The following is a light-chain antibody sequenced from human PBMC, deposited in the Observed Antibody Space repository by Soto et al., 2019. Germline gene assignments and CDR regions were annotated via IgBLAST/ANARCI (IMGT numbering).Light chain of an antibody. Sequence: QSVLTQPASVSGSPGQSITISCTGTSSDVGGYKSASWYQQHPGKAPKLLIYNVSNRHSGISDRFSGSWSGDTASLTISGLQAEDEADYYCSSYKSTSTYVFGTGTKVTVL. V-gene: IGLV2-14*03. CDR2: NVS. CDR3: SSYKSTSTYV. CDR1: SSDVGGYKS. J-gene: IGLJ1*01.